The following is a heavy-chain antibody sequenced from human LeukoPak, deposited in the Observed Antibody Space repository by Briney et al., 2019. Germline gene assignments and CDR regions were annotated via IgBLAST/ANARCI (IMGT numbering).Heavy chain of an antibody. D-gene: IGHD5-18*01. Sequence: PGGSLRLSCAASGFTFSSYAMHWVRQAPGKGLEYVSAISSNGGSTYYANSVKGRFTISRDNSKNSLYLQMNSLRTEDTALYYCAKAVVDTAMVAYYYYYYMDVWGKGTTVTVSS. CDR3: AKAVVDTAMVAYYYYYYMDV. CDR1: GFTFSSYA. J-gene: IGHJ6*03. CDR2: ISSNGGST. V-gene: IGHV3-64*01.